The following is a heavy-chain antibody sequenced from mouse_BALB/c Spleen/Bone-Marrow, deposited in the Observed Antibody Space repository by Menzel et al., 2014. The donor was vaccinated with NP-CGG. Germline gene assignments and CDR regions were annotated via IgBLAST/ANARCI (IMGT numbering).Heavy chain of an antibody. J-gene: IGHJ2*01. D-gene: IGHD2-14*01. CDR1: GFTFSSYA. Sequence: EVKLQESGGGLVKPGGSLKLSRAASGFTFSSYAMSWVRQTPEKRLEWVATISSGGSYTYYPDSVKGRFTISRDNAKNTLYLQMSSLRSEDTAMYYCARHGSTRLLDYWGQGTTLTVSS. CDR3: ARHGSTRLLDY. V-gene: IGHV5-9-3*01. CDR2: ISSGGSYT.